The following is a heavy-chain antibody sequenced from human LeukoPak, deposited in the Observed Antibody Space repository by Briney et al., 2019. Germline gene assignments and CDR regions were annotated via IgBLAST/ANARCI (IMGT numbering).Heavy chain of an antibody. CDR3: ASGGHDVQCYSEY. J-gene: IGHJ4*02. CDR1: GDSIDSYY. D-gene: IGHD5-12*01. Sequence: SETLSLTCTVFGDSIDSYYWTWIRQPAGKGLEWIGRIYTSGRTNYDPSVRSRVTISVDKSKNQISLRLISVTAADTAVYYCASGGHDVQCYSEYWGQGTLVTVSS. CDR2: IYTSGRT. V-gene: IGHV4-4*07.